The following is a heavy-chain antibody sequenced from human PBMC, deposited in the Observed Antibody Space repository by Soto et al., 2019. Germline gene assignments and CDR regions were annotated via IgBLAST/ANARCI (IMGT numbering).Heavy chain of an antibody. CDR2: IYYSGST. J-gene: IGHJ5*02. Sequence: SETLSLTCTVSGGSISSSSYYWGWIRQPPGKGLEWIGNIYYSGSTYYNPSLKSRVTISVDTSKNQFSLKLSSVTAADTAVYYCARLQFTDWFDPWGQGTLVTVSS. CDR1: GGSISSSSYY. D-gene: IGHD1-1*01. CDR3: ARLQFTDWFDP. V-gene: IGHV4-39*01.